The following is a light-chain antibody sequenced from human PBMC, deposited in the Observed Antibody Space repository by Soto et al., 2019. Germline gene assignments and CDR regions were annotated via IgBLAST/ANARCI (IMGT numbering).Light chain of an antibody. CDR2: GAS. Sequence: EIVLTQSPGTLSLSPGERATLSCRASQSVSSSFLAWYQQTPGQAPRLLIYGASSRATGIPDRFSGSGSGTDFTLTISSLEPEDFAVYYCQQYDSSPWTFGQGTKVEIK. J-gene: IGKJ1*01. V-gene: IGKV3-20*01. CDR1: QSVSSSF. CDR3: QQYDSSPWT.